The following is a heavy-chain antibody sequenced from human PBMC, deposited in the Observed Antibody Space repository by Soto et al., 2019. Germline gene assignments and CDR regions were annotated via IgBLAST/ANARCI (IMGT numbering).Heavy chain of an antibody. V-gene: IGHV3-23*03. J-gene: IGHJ4*02. CDR2: IFPGGST. CDR3: AKARHPDGFWTFDL. CDR1: GFTFSTYT. D-gene: IGHD3-3*01. Sequence: PGGSLGLSCAACGFTFSTYTMNWVRQAPGKGLEWVAGIFPGGSTYYANPVKGRFTISRDHSQSSVFLQMSSLRDKDTAVYYCAKARHPDGFWTFDLGGQGTLVTVPS.